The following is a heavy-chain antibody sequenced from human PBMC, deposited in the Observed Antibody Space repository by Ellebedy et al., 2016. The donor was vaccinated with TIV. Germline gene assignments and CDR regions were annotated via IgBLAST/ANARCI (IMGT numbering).Heavy chain of an antibody. CDR2: INQDGSEK. CDR1: GFTFSSYW. J-gene: IGHJ3*01. CDR3: VTDGSYGDYRSPTHAFEF. V-gene: IGHV3-7*01. Sequence: GGSLRLSCAAPGFTFSSYWMSWVRQAPGKGLEWVANINQDGSEKYYCDSVKGRFTISRDNAKHSLYLKMNGLGADDTAVYYCVTDGSYGDYRSPTHAFEFWGQGTMVTVSS. D-gene: IGHD4-17*01.